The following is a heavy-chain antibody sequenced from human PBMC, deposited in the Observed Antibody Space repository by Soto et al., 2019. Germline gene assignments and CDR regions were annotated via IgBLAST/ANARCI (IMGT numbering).Heavy chain of an antibody. V-gene: IGHV1-3*01. CDR3: ARSAKKTWLSDF. Sequence: ASVKVSCKASGFSFIDYSILWVRQAPGQSLEWLGWINAGNGNTKYSHKFQDRVTITSDTPATTTYMELRSLRSEDTAVFYCARSAKKTWLSDFWGQGTLVTVSS. CDR1: GFSFIDYS. D-gene: IGHD5-12*01. J-gene: IGHJ1*01. CDR2: INAGNGNT.